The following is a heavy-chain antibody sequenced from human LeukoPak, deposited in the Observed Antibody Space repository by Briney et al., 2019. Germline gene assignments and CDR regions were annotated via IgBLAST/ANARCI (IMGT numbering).Heavy chain of an antibody. V-gene: IGHV4-31*03. CDR2: IYYSGST. J-gene: IGHJ4*02. CDR1: GGSISSGGYY. CDR3: AREGGYSSGWYDY. D-gene: IGHD6-19*01. Sequence: SETLPLTCTVSGGSISSGGYYWSWIRQHPGKGLEWIGYIYYSGSTYYNPSLKSRVTISVDTSKNQFSLKLSSVTAADTAVYYCAREGGYSSGWYDYWGQGTLVTVSS.